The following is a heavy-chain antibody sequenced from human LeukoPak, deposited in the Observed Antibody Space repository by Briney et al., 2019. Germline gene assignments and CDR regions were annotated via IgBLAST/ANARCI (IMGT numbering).Heavy chain of an antibody. Sequence: GGSLRLSCAASGFTFDDYAMHWVRQAPGKGLERVSGISWNSGSIGYADSVKGRFTISRDNAKNSLYLQMNSLRAEDTALYYCAKDRGSMVRGVIASWGQGTLVTVSS. J-gene: IGHJ4*02. CDR1: GFTFDDYA. CDR3: AKDRGSMVRGVIAS. CDR2: ISWNSGSI. V-gene: IGHV3-9*01. D-gene: IGHD3-10*01.